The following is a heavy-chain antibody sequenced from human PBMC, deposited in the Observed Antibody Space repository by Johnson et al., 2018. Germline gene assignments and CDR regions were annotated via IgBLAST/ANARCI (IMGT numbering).Heavy chain of an antibody. V-gene: IGHV3-23*04. CDR3: ATGHYLAGTTYSQH. CDR1: GFTFINYV. CDR2: ISESGDTT. J-gene: IGHJ1*01. Sequence: VQLVESGGALVQPGGSLRLSCVVSGFTFINYVMNWVRQAPGGGLEWISVISESGDTTYYADSGKGRFTISRDDSQKTLFLQMSGLRAEDTAVYFCATGHYLAGTTYSQHWGQGTLDTVSS. D-gene: IGHD1-7*01.